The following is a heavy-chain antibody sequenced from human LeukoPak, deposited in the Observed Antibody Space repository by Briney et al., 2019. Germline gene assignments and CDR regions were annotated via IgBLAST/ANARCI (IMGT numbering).Heavy chain of an antibody. J-gene: IGHJ4*02. V-gene: IGHV4-30-2*01. Sequence: SQTLSLTCAVSGGSISSGGYSWSWIRQPPGKGLEWIGYIYHSGSTYYNPSLKSRVTTSVDRSKNQFSLKLSSVTAADTAVYYCATGNDYSNSFDYWGQGTLVTVSS. CDR3: ATGNDYSNSFDY. D-gene: IGHD4-11*01. CDR2: IYHSGST. CDR1: GGSISSGGYS.